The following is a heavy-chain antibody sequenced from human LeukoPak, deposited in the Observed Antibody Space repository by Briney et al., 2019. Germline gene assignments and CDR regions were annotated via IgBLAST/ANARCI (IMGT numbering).Heavy chain of an antibody. V-gene: IGHV1-69*04. D-gene: IGHD4-17*01. Sequence: ASVKVSCKASGGTFSSYAISWVRQAPGQGLEWMGRIIPILGIANYAQKFQGRVTITADKSTSTAYMELSSLKASDTAMYYCARRSVTSAFDIWGQGTMVTVSS. CDR1: GGTFSSYA. CDR2: IIPILGIA. J-gene: IGHJ3*02. CDR3: ARRSVTSAFDI.